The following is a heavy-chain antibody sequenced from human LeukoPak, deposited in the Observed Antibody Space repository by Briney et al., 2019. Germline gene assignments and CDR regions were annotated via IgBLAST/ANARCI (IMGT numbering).Heavy chain of an antibody. CDR3: AKGYCSSTSCYTLYYFDY. D-gene: IGHD2-2*02. CDR2: ISYDGSNK. J-gene: IGHJ4*02. Sequence: GRSLRLSCAASGFTFSSYGMHWVRQAPGKGLEWVAVISYDGSNKYYADSVKVRFTISRDNSKNTLYLQMNSLRAEDTAVYYCAKGYCSSTSCYTLYYFDYWGQGTLVTVSS. V-gene: IGHV3-30*18. CDR1: GFTFSSYG.